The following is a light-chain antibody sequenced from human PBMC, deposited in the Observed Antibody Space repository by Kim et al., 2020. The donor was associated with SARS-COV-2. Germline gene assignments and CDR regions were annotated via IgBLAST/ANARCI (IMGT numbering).Light chain of an antibody. Sequence: QSALTQPASVSGSAGQSITLSCTGTSSDDGGYDSVSWYQQNPGQAPKLIMYDVSMRPSGVSNRFPGSKSGNTASLTISGLQAEDEADYYCSSYTSSSLLFGGGTQLTVL. J-gene: IGLJ2*01. CDR2: DVS. V-gene: IGLV2-14*01. CDR1: SSDDGGYDS. CDR3: SSYTSSSLL.